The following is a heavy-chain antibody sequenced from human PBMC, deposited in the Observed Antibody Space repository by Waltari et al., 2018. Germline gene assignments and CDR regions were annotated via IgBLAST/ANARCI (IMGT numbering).Heavy chain of an antibody. CDR2: IIPIFGTA. D-gene: IGHD3-22*01. CDR3: ARGGDGSGYYYSSAAFDI. J-gene: IGHJ3*02. V-gene: IGHV1-69*12. CDR1: GGTFSSYA. Sequence: QVQLVQSGAEVKKPGSSVKVSCKASGGTFSSYAISWVRQAPGQGLEWMGGIIPIFGTANYAQKFQGRVTITADESTSTAYMELSSLRSEDTAVYYCARGGDGSGYYYSSAAFDIWGQGTMVTVSS.